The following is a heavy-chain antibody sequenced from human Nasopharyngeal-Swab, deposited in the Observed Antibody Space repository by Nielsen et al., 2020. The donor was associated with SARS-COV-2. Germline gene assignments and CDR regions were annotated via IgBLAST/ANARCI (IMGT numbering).Heavy chain of an antibody. V-gene: IGHV3-48*02. Sequence: GRQAPGKGLEWLSYISTSGNTVYYADSVKGRFTISRDNAENSLYLQMNSLRDEDTAVYYCARDRWSGGIVVVPAAKDVWGKGTTVTVSS. D-gene: IGHD2-2*01. CDR2: ISTSGNTV. CDR3: ARDRWSGGIVVVPAAKDV. J-gene: IGHJ6*04.